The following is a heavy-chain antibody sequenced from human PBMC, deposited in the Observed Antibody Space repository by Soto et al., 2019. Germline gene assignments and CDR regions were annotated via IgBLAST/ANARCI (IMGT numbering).Heavy chain of an antibody. CDR3: ARTEVAPSNWFDP. Sequence: QVTLKESGPVLVKPTETLTLTCTVSGFSLSNASLGVSWIRQPPGKALEWLAHIFSNDEQSYSTSLKSRLTISKDPSKSQVVLTMTNMDPVDTATYYCARTEVAPSNWFDPWGQGTLVTFSS. J-gene: IGHJ5*02. D-gene: IGHD5-12*01. CDR1: GFSLSNASLG. CDR2: IFSNDEQ. V-gene: IGHV2-26*01.